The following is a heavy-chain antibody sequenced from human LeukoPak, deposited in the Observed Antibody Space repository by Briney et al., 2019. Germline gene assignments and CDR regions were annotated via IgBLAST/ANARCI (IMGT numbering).Heavy chain of an antibody. CDR1: GFTFSSYE. CDR3: ARAGYGGPGDY. CDR2: ISSSGSAT. D-gene: IGHD4-23*01. V-gene: IGHV3-48*03. J-gene: IGHJ4*02. Sequence: GGSLRLSCAASGFTFSSYEMNWVRQAPGKGLEWVSYISSSGSATYYADSAKGRFTISRDNAKNSLYLQMNSLRAEDTAVYYCARAGYGGPGDYWGQGTLVTVSS.